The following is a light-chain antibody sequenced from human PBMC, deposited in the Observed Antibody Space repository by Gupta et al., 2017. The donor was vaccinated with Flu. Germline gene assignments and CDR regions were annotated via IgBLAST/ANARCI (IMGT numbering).Light chain of an antibody. CDR3: HQYNLYPLT. Sequence: ASQDIGPSVAWFHQAPGKAPKSLISGASNLQSGVPSRFSGRRAGTDFSLTIRGLQPEDFATYYCHQYNLYPLTFGPGTRL. CDR2: GAS. CDR1: QDIGPS. V-gene: IGKV1-16*01. J-gene: IGKJ5*01.